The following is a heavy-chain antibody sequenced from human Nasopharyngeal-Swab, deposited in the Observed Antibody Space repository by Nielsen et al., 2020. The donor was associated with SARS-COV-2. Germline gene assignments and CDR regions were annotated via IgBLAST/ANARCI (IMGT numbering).Heavy chain of an antibody. CDR3: TRDRGSGYFDS. CDR1: GFTFTTYD. Sequence: ASVKVSCKASGFTFTTYDINWVRQASGQGPEWMGWMTPKTGYTGYAQKFQGRVTMTWNTSISTAYMELSRVRSDDTAMYYCTRDRGSGYFDSWGQGTLVIVSS. J-gene: IGHJ4*02. V-gene: IGHV1-8*01. D-gene: IGHD3-3*01. CDR2: MTPKTGYT.